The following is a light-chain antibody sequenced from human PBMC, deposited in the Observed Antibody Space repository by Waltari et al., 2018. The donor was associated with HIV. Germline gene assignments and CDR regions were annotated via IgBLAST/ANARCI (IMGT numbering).Light chain of an antibody. V-gene: IGLV4-69*01. J-gene: IGLJ3*02. CDR2: VNSDGSH. CDR3: QTGENGPKV. Sequence: QLVLTQSPSASASLGASVKLTCTLSSGHSRYDIAWHQQQPEKGPRYLMKVNSDGSHNKGDGIPDRFSGSSSGAVRYLTISSLQSDDEADYYCQTGENGPKVFGGGTKLTVV. CDR1: SGHSRYD.